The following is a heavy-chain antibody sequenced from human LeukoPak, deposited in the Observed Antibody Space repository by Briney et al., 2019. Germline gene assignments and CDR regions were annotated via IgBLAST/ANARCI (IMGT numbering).Heavy chain of an antibody. CDR1: GGSISSYY. D-gene: IGHD3-22*01. V-gene: IGHV4-59*01. CDR3: ARGGWNKFDY. CDR2: IFYSGTT. J-gene: IGHJ4*02. Sequence: QVQLQESGPGLVKPSETLSLTCTVSGGSISSYYWSWIRQPPGKGLEWIGFIFYSGTTNYNPSLKSRVTISVDTSKNQFSLKLSSVTAADTAVYYCARGGWNKFDYWGQGTLVTVSS.